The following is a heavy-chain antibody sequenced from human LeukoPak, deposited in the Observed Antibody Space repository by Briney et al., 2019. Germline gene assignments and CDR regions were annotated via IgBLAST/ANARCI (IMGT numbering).Heavy chain of an antibody. CDR1: GFTVSSNY. Sequence: GGSLRLSCAASGFTVSSNYMSWVRQAPGKGLEGVSVIYSGGSTYYADSVKGRFTISRDNSKNTLYLQMNSLRAEDTAVYYCARDHHYYYGSGNYFDYWGQGTLVTVSS. CDR2: IYSGGST. V-gene: IGHV3-53*01. D-gene: IGHD3-10*01. J-gene: IGHJ4*02. CDR3: ARDHHYYYGSGNYFDY.